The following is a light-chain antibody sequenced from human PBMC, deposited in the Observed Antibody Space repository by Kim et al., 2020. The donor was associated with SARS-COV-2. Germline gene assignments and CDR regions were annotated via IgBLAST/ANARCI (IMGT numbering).Light chain of an antibody. CDR3: QHHSTYPIT. CDR1: QSIGGW. J-gene: IGKJ5*01. Sequence: ASVGDRVTITCRASQSIGGWLAWYQQKPGKAPKLLIYDASSVESGVPSRFSGSGSGTEFTLPISSLQPDDSATYYCQHHSTYPITFGQGTRLEIK. V-gene: IGKV1-5*01. CDR2: DAS.